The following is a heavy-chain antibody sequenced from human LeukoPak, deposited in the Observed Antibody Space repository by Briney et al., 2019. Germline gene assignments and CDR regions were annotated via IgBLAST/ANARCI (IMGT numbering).Heavy chain of an antibody. V-gene: IGHV3-23*01. J-gene: IGHJ4*02. CDR1: GFTFSSYA. CDR2: ISGSGGST. D-gene: IGHD3-22*01. CDR3: AKDTLYYDSSGYYEGSAY. Sequence: PGRSLRLSCAASGFTFSSYAMSWVRQAPGKGLEWVSAISGSGGSTYYADSVKGRFTISRDNSKNTLYLQMNSLRAEDTAVYYCAKDTLYYDSSGYYEGSAYWGQGTLVTVSS.